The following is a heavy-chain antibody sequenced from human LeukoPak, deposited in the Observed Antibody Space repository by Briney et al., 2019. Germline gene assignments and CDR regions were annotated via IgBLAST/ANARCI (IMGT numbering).Heavy chain of an antibody. CDR1: ADSISRSSYF. CDR3: AAGIEVAGAPFDY. D-gene: IGHD6-19*01. J-gene: IGHJ4*02. V-gene: IGHV4-39*01. Sequence: SETLSLTCSVSADSISRSSYFWGWIRQPPGKGLEWIANIYYSGNTFYNPSLKSRVTISLDRSKHQFSLELRSVTAADMAVYYCAAGIEVAGAPFDYWGQGTLVTVSS. CDR2: IYYSGNT.